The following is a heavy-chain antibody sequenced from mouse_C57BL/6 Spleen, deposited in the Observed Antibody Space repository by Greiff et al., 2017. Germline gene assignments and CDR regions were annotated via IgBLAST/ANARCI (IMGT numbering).Heavy chain of an antibody. Sequence: VQLQQSGAELARPGASVKLSCKASGYTFTSYGISWVQQRTGQGLEWIGEISPRSGNTYYNEQFKGKATLTADKSSSTAYMELRSLTSEDSAVYYWARDDCDGWNWYVDVWGTGTTVTVSS. CDR2: ISPRSGNT. D-gene: IGHD2-4*01. V-gene: IGHV1-81*01. CDR3: ARDDCDGWNWYVDV. J-gene: IGHJ1*03. CDR1: GYTFTSYG.